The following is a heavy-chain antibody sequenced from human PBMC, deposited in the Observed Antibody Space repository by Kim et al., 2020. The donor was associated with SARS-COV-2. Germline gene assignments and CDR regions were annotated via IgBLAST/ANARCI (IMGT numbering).Heavy chain of an antibody. V-gene: IGHV3-64*02. CDR3: ARVVYSSVCYFFDY. J-gene: IGHJ4*02. D-gene: IGHD3-22*01. Sequence: ADSVKDRITVCRDNSKNTLYLQMGGLRPEDTAVYDCARVVYSSVCYFFDYWGQGTQVTVSS.